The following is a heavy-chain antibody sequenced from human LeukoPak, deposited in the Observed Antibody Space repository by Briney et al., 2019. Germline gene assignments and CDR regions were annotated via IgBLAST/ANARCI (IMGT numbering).Heavy chain of an antibody. CDR1: GSTFTNAW. CDR3: STDQGGDILTGC. CDR2: IKTKSEGGTI. D-gene: IGHD3-9*01. V-gene: IGHV3-15*07. Sequence: GGSLRLSCAASGSTFTNAWMHWVRQAPGKGLEWVGRIKTKSEGGTIDYAAPVRGRFTISRDDSENTLYLQMNSLKTEDTALYYCSTDQGGDILTGCWGQGTLVTVSS. J-gene: IGHJ4*02.